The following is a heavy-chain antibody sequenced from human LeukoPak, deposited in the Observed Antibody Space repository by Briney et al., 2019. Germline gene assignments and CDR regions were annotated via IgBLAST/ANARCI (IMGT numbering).Heavy chain of an antibody. CDR3: ARALQSLGGLSFPDY. D-gene: IGHD3-16*02. CDR2: IHPSTGNP. J-gene: IGHJ4*02. Sequence: ASVKVSCKASGYSFSNYAMNWVRQAPGQGLEWMGWIHPSTGNPAYAQGFRGRFVFSLDTSVTTTYLEISSLKAEDTAVYFCARALQSLGGLSFPDYWGQGTLVTVSS. V-gene: IGHV7-4-1*02. CDR1: GYSFSNYA.